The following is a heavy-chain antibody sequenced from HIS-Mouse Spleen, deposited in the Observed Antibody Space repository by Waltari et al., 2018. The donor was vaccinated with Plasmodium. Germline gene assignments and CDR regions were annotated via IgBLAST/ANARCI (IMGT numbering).Heavy chain of an antibody. CDR3: ATSNDI. CDR2: INHSGST. Sequence: QVQLQQWGAGLLKPSETLSLTCAVYGGSFSCYYWSWIRQPPGKGLEWIGEINHSGSTNYNPSLKSRVTISVDTSKNQFSLKLSSVTAADTAVYYCATSNDIWGQGTMVTVSS. D-gene: IGHD7-27*01. CDR1: GGSFSCYY. J-gene: IGHJ3*02. V-gene: IGHV4-34*01.